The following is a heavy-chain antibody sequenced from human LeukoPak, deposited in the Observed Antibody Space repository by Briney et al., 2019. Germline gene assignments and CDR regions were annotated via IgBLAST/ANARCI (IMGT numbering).Heavy chain of an antibody. J-gene: IGHJ3*02. D-gene: IGHD2-2*01. CDR3: ARGLGSSTSRHTFDI. Sequence: GGSLRLSCAASGFTFSSYAMSWVRQAPGKGLEWVSAISGSGGSTYYADSVKGRFTISRDNSKNTLYLQMNSLSAEDTAIYYCARGLGSSTSRHTFDIWGQGTMVTVSS. V-gene: IGHV3-23*01. CDR1: GFTFSSYA. CDR2: ISGSGGST.